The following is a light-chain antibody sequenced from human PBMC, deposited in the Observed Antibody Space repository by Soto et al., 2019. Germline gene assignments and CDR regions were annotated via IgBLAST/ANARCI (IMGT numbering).Light chain of an antibody. CDR3: QQYKDSMWT. J-gene: IGKJ1*01. CDR1: QTVERW. Sequence: DIQITQSPSTLSASVGARVPITGRASQTVERWLAWYQQKPGKAPNLLISDVSSLERGVPSRFSGSGSATECTLTISGLQPDDFATYYCQQYKDSMWTFGQGTKVDIK. V-gene: IGKV1-5*01. CDR2: DVS.